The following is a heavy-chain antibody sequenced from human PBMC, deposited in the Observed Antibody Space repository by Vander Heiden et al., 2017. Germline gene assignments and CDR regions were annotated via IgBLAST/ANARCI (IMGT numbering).Heavy chain of an antibody. CDR3: ARACGKKEAVDY. D-gene: IGHD4-17*01. V-gene: IGHV4-59*01. Sequence: QVQLQESGPGLVKPSETLSLPCPVSGGSISSYYWRWIRQPPGKGLEWIGYIYYSGSTNDNPARKSRVTISGDTYNNEFSLKMSCVRAEDTAVYYCARACGKKEAVDYWDQGNLFTVS. CDR1: GGSISSYY. J-gene: IGHJ4*02. CDR2: IYYSGST.